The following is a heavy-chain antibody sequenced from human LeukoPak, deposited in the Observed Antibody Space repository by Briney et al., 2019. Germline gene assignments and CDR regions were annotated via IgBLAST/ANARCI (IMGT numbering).Heavy chain of an antibody. D-gene: IGHD2-15*01. CDR1: GFSFSISA. CDR2: INSVSTFI. V-gene: IGHV3-21*01. J-gene: IGHJ4*02. Sequence: GGSLRLSCAASGFSFSISAMNRVRDTPGKSLEWVCSINSVSTFIFYADSVEGRFTISRDNTNNSLHLQMDSLRAEDTAVYYCARGAGSLNFWGQGTLVTVSS. CDR3: ARGAGSLNF.